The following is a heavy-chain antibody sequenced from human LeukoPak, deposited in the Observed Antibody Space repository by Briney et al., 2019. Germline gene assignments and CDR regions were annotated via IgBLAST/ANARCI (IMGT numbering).Heavy chain of an antibody. CDR2: IDPSDSYT. J-gene: IGHJ5*02. V-gene: IGHV5-10-1*01. D-gene: IGHD2-15*01. Sequence: GESLKTPCKGSGYSLPSYWISRVRQMPGKGLEWRGRIDPSDSYTNYSPSFQGHVTISADKSISTAYLQWSSLKASDTAMYYCARHLDSHCSGGSCYDWFDPWGQGTLVTVSS. CDR3: ARHLDSHCSGGSCYDWFDP. CDR1: GYSLPSYW.